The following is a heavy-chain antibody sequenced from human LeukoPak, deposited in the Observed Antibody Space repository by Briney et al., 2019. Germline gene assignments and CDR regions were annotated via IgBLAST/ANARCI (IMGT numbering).Heavy chain of an antibody. J-gene: IGHJ4*02. D-gene: IGHD1-26*01. CDR1: GYTSTTYG. Sequence: ASVKVSCKASGYTSTTYGISWVRQAPGQGLEWMGWTYNSYTHYAQTLRDRLTMTTDTSTSTAYMELRSLRSDDTAVYYCVRSGRGTYYYFDYWGQGTLVTVSS. CDR2: TYNSYT. CDR3: VRSGRGTYYYFDY. V-gene: IGHV1-18*01.